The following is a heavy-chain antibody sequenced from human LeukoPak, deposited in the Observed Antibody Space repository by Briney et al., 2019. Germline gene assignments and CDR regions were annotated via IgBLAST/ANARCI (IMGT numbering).Heavy chain of an antibody. CDR2: INTNTGNP. CDR3: ARDYGDYVLGY. CDR1: GYTFSSFA. Sequence: GASVKVSCKASGYTFSSFAMNWVRQAPGQGLEWMGWINTNTGNPTYAQGFTGRSVFSLDISVSTAYLQISSLKTEDTAVYYCARDYGDYVLGYWGQGTLVTVSS. J-gene: IGHJ4*02. D-gene: IGHD4-17*01. V-gene: IGHV7-4-1*02.